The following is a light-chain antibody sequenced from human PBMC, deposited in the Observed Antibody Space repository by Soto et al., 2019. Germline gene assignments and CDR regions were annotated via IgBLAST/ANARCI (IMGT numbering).Light chain of an antibody. CDR2: DES. CDR1: QSVSSY. V-gene: IGKV3-11*01. Sequence: ILLTQSPATLSLSPGPRSTLSCRASQSVSSYLAWYKQNHGQAPRLLIYDESNRATGIPGRFSGSGSGTYFTLTIRRLEPEAFAVYYCQQSSSRGRFGQGTRVEIK. J-gene: IGKJ5*01. CDR3: QQSSSRGR.